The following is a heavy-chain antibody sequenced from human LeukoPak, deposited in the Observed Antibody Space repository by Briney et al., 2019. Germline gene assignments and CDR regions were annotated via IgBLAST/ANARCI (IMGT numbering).Heavy chain of an antibody. V-gene: IGHV1-69*13. CDR3: ARVGKYSSSSTANP. CDR2: INPIFGTA. Sequence: ASVKVSCKASGGTFSSYAISWVRQAPGQGLEWMGGINPIFGTANYAQKFQGRVTITADESTSTAYMELSSLRSDDTAVYYCARVGKYSSSSTANPWGQGTLVTVSS. CDR1: GGTFSSYA. D-gene: IGHD6-13*01. J-gene: IGHJ5*02.